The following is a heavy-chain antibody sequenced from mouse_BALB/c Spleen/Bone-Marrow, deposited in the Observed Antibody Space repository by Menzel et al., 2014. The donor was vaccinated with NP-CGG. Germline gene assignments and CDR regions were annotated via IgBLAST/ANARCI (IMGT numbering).Heavy chain of an antibody. Sequence: VQLQQSGAELARPGASVKMSCKASGYTFTTYTIHWMKPRPGQGLEWIGYIIPSSGYTNYNQKFKDKATLTADKSSSTAYMQLSSLTPEDSAVYYCAIRYYAMDYWGQGTSVTVSS. V-gene: IGHV1-4*01. D-gene: IGHD1-1*01. CDR3: AIRYYAMDY. CDR1: GYTFTTYT. J-gene: IGHJ4*01. CDR2: IIPSSGYT.